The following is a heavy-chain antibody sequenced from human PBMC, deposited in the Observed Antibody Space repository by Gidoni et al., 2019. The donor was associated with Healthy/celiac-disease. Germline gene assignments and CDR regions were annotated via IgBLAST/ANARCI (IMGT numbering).Heavy chain of an antibody. Sequence: VPLVQSGAGVKTPGSSVKVSFKASGGTFSSYAISLVRQAPGQGLEWMGGIITIFGTANYAQKFQGRVTITADESTSTAYMELSSLRSEDTAVYYCAREGELRDYFDYWGQGTLVTVSS. J-gene: IGHJ4*02. CDR3: AREGELRDYFDY. CDR1: GGTFSSYA. CDR2: IITIFGTA. V-gene: IGHV1-69*01. D-gene: IGHD1-26*01.